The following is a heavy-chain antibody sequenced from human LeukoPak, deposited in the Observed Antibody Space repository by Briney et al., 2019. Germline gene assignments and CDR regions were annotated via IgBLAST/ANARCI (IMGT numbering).Heavy chain of an antibody. J-gene: IGHJ4*01. Sequence: ASVKVSCKASGYIFTTYFMHWVRQAPGQGLEWMGFINPSGGTTGYSQKFQGRVTMTRDTSTSKVYMALSSLRSEDTAVYYCARVRGHGDMIDYWGQGTLVTVSS. D-gene: IGHD3-10*01. CDR1: GYIFTTYF. CDR2: INPSGGTT. V-gene: IGHV1-46*01. CDR3: ARVRGHGDMIDY.